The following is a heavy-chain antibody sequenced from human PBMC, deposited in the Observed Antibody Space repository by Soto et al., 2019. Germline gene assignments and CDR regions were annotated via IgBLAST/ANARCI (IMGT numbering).Heavy chain of an antibody. CDR1: GGYISSYD. CDR3: ARDVMSTCSSTSCGLYDAFDI. J-gene: IGHJ3*02. CDR2: IYYSGST. V-gene: IGHV4-59*01. D-gene: IGHD2-2*01. Sequence: SETLSLTCTVSGGYISSYDWSWIRQPTGKGLEWIGYIYYSGSTNYNPSLKSRVTISVDTSKNQFSLKLSSVTAADTAVYYCARDVMSTCSSTSCGLYDAFDIWGQGTMVTVSS.